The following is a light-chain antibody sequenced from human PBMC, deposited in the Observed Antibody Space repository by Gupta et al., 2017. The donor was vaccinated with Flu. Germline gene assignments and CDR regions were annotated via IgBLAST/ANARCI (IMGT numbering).Light chain of an antibody. CDR3: QQYNNWPGT. CDR2: GAS. Sequence: VMTQSPATLSVSPGERATLSCRASQSVSSNLAWYQQKPGQGPRLLIYGASTRATGIPARFSGSGSGTEFILTISSLQSEDFAVYYCQQYNNWPGTFGQGTKVEIK. V-gene: IGKV3-15*01. CDR1: QSVSSN. J-gene: IGKJ1*01.